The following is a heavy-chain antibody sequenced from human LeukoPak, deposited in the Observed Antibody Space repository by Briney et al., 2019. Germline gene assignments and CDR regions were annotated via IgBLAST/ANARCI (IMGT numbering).Heavy chain of an antibody. J-gene: IGHJ3*02. CDR2: IHYSGNT. V-gene: IGHV4-31*11. D-gene: IGHD2-2*01. CDR1: GDSIIRGGYC. Sequence: PSQTLSLTCVVSGDSIIRGGYCWSWIRQHPGKGLEWIGSIHYSGNTFYNPSLKSRIAISADTSKTQFSLKVTSVTAADTAVYYCARHCSSTSCYQWDAFDIWGQGTMVTVSS. CDR3: ARHCSSTSCYQWDAFDI.